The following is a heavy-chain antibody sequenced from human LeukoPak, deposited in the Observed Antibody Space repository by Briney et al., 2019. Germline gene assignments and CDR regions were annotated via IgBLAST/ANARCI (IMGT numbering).Heavy chain of an antibody. CDR1: GFTFSSYS. Sequence: GGSLRLSCAASGFTFSSYSMNWVRQAPGKGLEWVANIKQDGSEEYYVDSVKGRFTISRDNAKNSLYLQMTSLRAEDTAVFYCARVRGGYCSSTTCYYAFDIWGQGTMVTVSS. CDR2: IKQDGSEE. J-gene: IGHJ3*02. CDR3: ARVRGGYCSSTTCYYAFDI. D-gene: IGHD2-2*01. V-gene: IGHV3-7*01.